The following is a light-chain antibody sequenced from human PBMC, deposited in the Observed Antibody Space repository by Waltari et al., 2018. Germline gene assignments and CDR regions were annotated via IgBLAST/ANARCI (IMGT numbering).Light chain of an antibody. CDR2: RAS. CDR3: QQYNNWPLYS. J-gene: IGKJ2*03. CDR1: QSVTSK. Sequence: EIVMTRSPATLSVSPGERATLSCRASQSVTSKVAWYQQKPGQPPRLLIYRASTRATGIPARFSGSGSGTEFTLTISSLQSEDFALYYCQQYNNWPLYSFGQGTKLEI. V-gene: IGKV3-15*01.